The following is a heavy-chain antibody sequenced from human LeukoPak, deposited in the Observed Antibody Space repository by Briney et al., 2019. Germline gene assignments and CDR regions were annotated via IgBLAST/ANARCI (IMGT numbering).Heavy chain of an antibody. CDR2: INHSGST. Sequence: SETLTLTCAVYGGSFSGYYWSWIRQPPGKGLEWIGEINHSGSTNYNPSLKSRVTISVDTSKNQFSLKLSSVTAADTAVYYCASLTMIVVPWGQGTLVTVSS. CDR3: ASLTMIVVP. J-gene: IGHJ4*02. D-gene: IGHD3-22*01. V-gene: IGHV4-34*01. CDR1: GGSFSGYY.